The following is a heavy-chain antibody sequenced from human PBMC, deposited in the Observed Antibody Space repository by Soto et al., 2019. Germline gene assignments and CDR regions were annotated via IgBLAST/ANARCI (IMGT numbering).Heavy chain of an antibody. J-gene: IGHJ4*02. CDR2: IHSTGST. Sequence: SETLSLTCTVSGYSIDRYYWTWLRQSPWKGLEWIGYIHSTGSTNYNPSLMSRVTMSVDTSKIQFSLNLSSMAAADTAVYYCARTGPYSSGDNWGQG. D-gene: IGHD3-22*01. CDR3: ARTGPYSSGDN. CDR1: GYSIDRYY. V-gene: IGHV4-59*08.